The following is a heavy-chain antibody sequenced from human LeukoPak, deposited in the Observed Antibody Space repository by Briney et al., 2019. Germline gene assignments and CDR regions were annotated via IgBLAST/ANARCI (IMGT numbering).Heavy chain of an antibody. CDR2: IDSDGSST. CDR3: AGGYKSDY. D-gene: IGHD5-24*01. J-gene: IGHJ4*02. V-gene: IGHV3-74*01. Sequence: QPSGTLSLTCAVSGGSISRSTWWSWVRQAPGKGLVWVSRIDSDGSSTSYADSVKGRFTISRDNAKNTLYLQMNSLRAEDTAVYYCAGGYKSDYWGQGTLVTVSS. CDR1: GGSISRSTW.